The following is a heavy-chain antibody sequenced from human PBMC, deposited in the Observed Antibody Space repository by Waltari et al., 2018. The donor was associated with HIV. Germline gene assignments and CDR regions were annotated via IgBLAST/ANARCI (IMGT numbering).Heavy chain of an antibody. CDR2: IYYSGST. J-gene: IGHJ2*01. CDR3: ARHALRVGAAYWSFDL. CDR1: GDSISNSNYF. Sequence: QLQLQESGPGLVKPSETLSLTCTVSGDSISNSNYFWGWIRQPPGKGLEWIGRIYYSGSTSYNPSLKSRVTRSVDTAKNQFSLKVNSVTAADTAVYYCARHALRVGAAYWSFDLWGRGTLVTVSS. V-gene: IGHV4-39*01. D-gene: IGHD1-26*01.